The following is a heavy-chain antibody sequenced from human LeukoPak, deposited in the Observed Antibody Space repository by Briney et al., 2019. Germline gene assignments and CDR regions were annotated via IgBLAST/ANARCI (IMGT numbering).Heavy chain of an antibody. Sequence: GGSLRLSCAASGFTFSSYAMSWVRQAPGKGLEWVSAISGSGSSTYYADSVKGRFTISRDNSKKTLYLQMNSLRAEDTATYYCAKGSRYYDYSRLLDYWGQGMLVTVSS. CDR1: GFTFSSYA. J-gene: IGHJ4*02. V-gene: IGHV3-23*01. D-gene: IGHD3-16*01. CDR3: AKGSRYYDYSRLLDY. CDR2: ISGSGSST.